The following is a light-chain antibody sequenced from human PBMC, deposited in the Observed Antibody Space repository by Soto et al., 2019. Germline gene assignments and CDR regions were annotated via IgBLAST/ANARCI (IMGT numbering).Light chain of an antibody. J-gene: IGLJ3*02. CDR1: SSNIGSNY. CDR3: AAWDDSLSGGV. Sequence: QSVLTQPPSASGTPGQRVTISCSGSSSNIGSNYVYWYQQLPGTAPKLLIYSNNQRPSGVPDRFSGSKSGTSASLAISGLRSEDEAYYYCAAWDDSLSGGVFGGGTKLTVL. V-gene: IGLV1-47*02. CDR2: SNN.